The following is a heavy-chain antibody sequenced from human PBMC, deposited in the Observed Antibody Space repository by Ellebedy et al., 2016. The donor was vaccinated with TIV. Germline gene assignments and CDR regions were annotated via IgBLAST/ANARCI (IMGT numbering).Heavy chain of an antibody. Sequence: GESLKISCAASGFTFSNFGMHWVRQAPGKGLEWVAFIRSAGSNKYYADSGKGRFTISRDNSLSVLYLQMTSLRTEETAIYYCARRKYSYGNNVWFDSWGQGTLVTVSS. CDR3: ARRKYSYGNNVWFDS. CDR1: GFTFSNFG. J-gene: IGHJ5*01. D-gene: IGHD5-18*01. CDR2: IRSAGSNK. V-gene: IGHV3-30*02.